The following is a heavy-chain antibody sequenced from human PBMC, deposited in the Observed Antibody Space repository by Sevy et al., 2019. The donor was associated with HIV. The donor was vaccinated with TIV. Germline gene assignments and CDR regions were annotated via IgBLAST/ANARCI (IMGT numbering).Heavy chain of an antibody. J-gene: IGHJ5*02. D-gene: IGHD6-6*01. CDR3: AKEGEAARLRGWFDP. Sequence: GGSLRLSCAASGFTFSSYAMSWVRQAPGKGLEWVSAISGSGGSTYYADSVKGRFTISRDISKNTRYLQMNSLRAEDTAVYYCAKEGEAARLRGWFDPWGQGTLVTVSS. V-gene: IGHV3-23*01. CDR2: ISGSGGST. CDR1: GFTFSSYA.